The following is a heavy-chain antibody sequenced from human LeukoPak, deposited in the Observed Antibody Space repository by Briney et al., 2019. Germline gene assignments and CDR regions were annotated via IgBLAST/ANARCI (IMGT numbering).Heavy chain of an antibody. CDR3: AKGTGSYYFRFDY. V-gene: IGHV3-23*01. D-gene: IGHD1-26*01. CDR2: ISGSGGST. Sequence: GGSLRLSCAASGFTFSTYPMSWVRQAPGKGLEWVSTISGSGGSTYYADSVKGRFTISRDNSKNTLYLQMNSLRAEDTAVYYCAKGTGSYYFRFDYWGQGTLVTVSS. CDR1: GFTFSTYP. J-gene: IGHJ4*02.